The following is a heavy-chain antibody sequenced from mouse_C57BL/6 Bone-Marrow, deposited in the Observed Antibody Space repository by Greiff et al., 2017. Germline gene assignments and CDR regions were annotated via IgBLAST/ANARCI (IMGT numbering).Heavy chain of an antibody. CDR1: GFTFSSYG. V-gene: IGHV5-6*02. CDR3: ASLIYYSILGFAY. CDR2: ISSGGSYT. J-gene: IGHJ3*01. Sequence: EVKLEESGGDLVKPGGSLKLSCTASGFTFSSYGMSWVRQTPDKRLEWVATISSGGSYTYYPDSVKGRFTISRDNAKNTLYLQMSSLKSDDTSMYYCASLIYYSILGFAYWGQGTLVTVSA. D-gene: IGHD2-5*01.